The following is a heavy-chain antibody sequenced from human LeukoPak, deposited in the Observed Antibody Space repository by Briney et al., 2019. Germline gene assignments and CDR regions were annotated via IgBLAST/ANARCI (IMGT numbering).Heavy chain of an antibody. D-gene: IGHD5/OR15-5a*01. V-gene: IGHV3-48*01. CDR3: ARDVSTSRGNYYMDV. CDR2: ISSRGTTI. Sequence: GGSLRLSCAASGFTFSGYSMNWVRQAPGKGLEWVSYISSRGTTIYYADSVKGRFTISRDNAKKSLHLQMNSLRAEDTALYYCARDVSTSRGNYYMDVWGKGTTVTVSS. CDR1: GFTFSGYS. J-gene: IGHJ6*03.